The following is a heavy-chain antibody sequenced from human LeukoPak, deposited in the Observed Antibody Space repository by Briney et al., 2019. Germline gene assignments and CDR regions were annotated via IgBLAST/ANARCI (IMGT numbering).Heavy chain of an antibody. CDR1: GYTVTSYA. V-gene: IGHV1-18*01. CDR3: ARGQNWFDP. Sequence: ASVKVSCKASGYTVTSYAISWVRQAPGQGLEWMGWISAYNGNTNYAQKLQGRVTMTTDTSTSPDYMELRSLRSDATAVYYCARGQNWFDPWGQGTLVTVSS. J-gene: IGHJ5*02. CDR2: ISAYNGNT.